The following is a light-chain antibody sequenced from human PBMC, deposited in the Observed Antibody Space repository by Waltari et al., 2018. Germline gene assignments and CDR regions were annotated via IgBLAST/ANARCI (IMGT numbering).Light chain of an antibody. J-gene: IGKJ2*01. V-gene: IGKV3-11*01. CDR1: QTVRSY. Sequence: EIVLTQSPATLSLSPGERATLSCRASQTVRSYLAWYQQKPGQAPRLLIFDASSRAPGIPAKFSGSGSGTDFTLTGSNLEPEDFAVYYCQQRSNWPYTFGQGTRVEIK. CDR2: DAS. CDR3: QQRSNWPYT.